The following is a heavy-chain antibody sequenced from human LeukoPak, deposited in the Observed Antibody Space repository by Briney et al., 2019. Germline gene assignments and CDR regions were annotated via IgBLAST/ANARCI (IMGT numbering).Heavy chain of an antibody. J-gene: IGHJ4*02. V-gene: IGHV3-30-3*01. D-gene: IGHD3-22*01. CDR2: ISYDGNNK. CDR3: ARGPSSYYESSGYSYYFDF. CDR1: GFTFSSYA. Sequence: GRSLRLSCAASGFTFSSYAIFWVRQAPGKGLEWVAIISYDGNNKYYADSVKGRFTISRDNSKNMLYLQMNSLRSEDTAVYYCARGPSSYYESSGYSYYFDFWGQGTLVTVSS.